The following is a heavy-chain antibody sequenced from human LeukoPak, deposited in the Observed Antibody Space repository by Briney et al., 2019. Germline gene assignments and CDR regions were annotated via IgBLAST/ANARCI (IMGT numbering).Heavy chain of an antibody. CDR3: ARYGPGTFEKVIVYFFDY. D-gene: IGHD3-16*01. J-gene: IGHJ4*02. Sequence: GASVNVSCKASGYTFTSYGISWVRQAPGQGLEWMGGIMPMFGTVDYAQKFQGRVTITADESTSTVYMELSSLRSEDTAVYYCARYGPGTFEKVIVYFFDYWGQGTLVTVSS. CDR1: GYTFTSYG. CDR2: IMPMFGTV. V-gene: IGHV1-69*13.